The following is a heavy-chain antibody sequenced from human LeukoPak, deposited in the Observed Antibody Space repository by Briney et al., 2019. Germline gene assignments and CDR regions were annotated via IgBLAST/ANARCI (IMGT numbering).Heavy chain of an antibody. CDR2: INPNSGNT. J-gene: IGHJ3*02. CDR1: GYTFTGYY. V-gene: IGHV1-18*04. D-gene: IGHD4-17*01. CDR3: ARATVTYAFDI. Sequence: ASVKVSCKASGYTFTGYYMHWVRQAPGQGLEWMGWINPNSGNTNYAQKLQGRVTMTTDTSTSTAYMELRSLRSDDTAVYYCARATVTYAFDIWGQGTMVTVSS.